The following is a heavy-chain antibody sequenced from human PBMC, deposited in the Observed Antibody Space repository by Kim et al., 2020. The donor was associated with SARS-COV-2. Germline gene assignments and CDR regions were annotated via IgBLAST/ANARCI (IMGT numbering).Heavy chain of an antibody. CDR1: GFTFRTYS. D-gene: IGHD1-26*01. V-gene: IGHV3-48*02. CDR3: AREGDSGSFDY. CDR2: ISSTSSTI. Sequence: GGSLRLSCAASGFTFRTYSMNWVRQAPGKGLEWVSYISSTSSTIYYADSVKGRFTISRDNAKNSLYLQMNSLRDDDTAVYYCAREGDSGSFDYWGQGTLV. J-gene: IGHJ4*02.